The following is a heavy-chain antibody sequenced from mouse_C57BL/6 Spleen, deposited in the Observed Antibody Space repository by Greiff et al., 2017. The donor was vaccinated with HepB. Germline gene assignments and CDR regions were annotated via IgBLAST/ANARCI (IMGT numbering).Heavy chain of an antibody. CDR1: GYTFTSYW. V-gene: IGHV1-55*01. Sequence: QVQLQQPGAELVKPGASVKMSCKASGYTFTSYWITWVKQRPGQGLEWIGDIYPGSGSTNYNEKFKSKATLTVYTSSSTAYMQLSSLTSEDSAVYYCARENLHYYAMDYWGQGTSVTVSS. J-gene: IGHJ4*01. CDR3: ARENLHYYAMDY. CDR2: IYPGSGST.